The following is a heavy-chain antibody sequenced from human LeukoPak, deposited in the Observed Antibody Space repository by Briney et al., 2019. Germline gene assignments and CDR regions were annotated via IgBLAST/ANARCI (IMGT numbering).Heavy chain of an antibody. D-gene: IGHD2-21*01. Sequence: SETLSLTCTVSGGSISSYYWSWIRQPPGKGLEWIGEINHSGSTNYNPPLKSRVTISVDTSKNQFSLKLSSVTAADTAVYYCAGCIPRYFDLWGRGTLVTVSS. CDR1: GGSISSYY. CDR2: INHSGST. J-gene: IGHJ2*01. CDR3: AGCIPRYFDL. V-gene: IGHV4-34*01.